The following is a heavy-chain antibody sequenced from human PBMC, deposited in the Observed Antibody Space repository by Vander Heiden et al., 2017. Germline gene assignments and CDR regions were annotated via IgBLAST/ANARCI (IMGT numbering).Heavy chain of an antibody. CDR3: ARHGFIQFFQY. CDR1: GAFIKSSSFY. D-gene: IGHD3-16*02. CDR2: VFSSGTT. J-gene: IGHJ4*02. Sequence: QESCSGPVKASETLPPPCSVPGAFIKSSSFYWAWFRHTPGKGLQWIASVFSSGTTYFNTSLQSRLAMSVDTSTNQIHLNLTGVTAADTAIYFCARHGFIQFFQYWGQGTPVTVS. V-gene: IGHV4-39*01.